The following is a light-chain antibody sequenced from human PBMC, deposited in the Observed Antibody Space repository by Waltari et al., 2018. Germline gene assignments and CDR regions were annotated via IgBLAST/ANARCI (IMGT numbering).Light chain of an antibody. CDR1: ALPKHY. J-gene: IGLJ2*01. V-gene: IGLV3-25*03. CDR3: QSTDSSGSYRV. CDR2: KDS. Sequence: SYELTQPPSVSVSPGQTARITCSGDALPKHYAYWFQQKPGQAPVLVICKDSERPSGIPERFYGSSSGTTVTLTISGVQAEDEADYYCQSTDSSGSYRVFGGGTKLTVL.